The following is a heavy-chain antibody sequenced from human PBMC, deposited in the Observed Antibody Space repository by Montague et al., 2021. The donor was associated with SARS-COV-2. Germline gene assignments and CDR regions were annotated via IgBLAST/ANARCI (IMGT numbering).Heavy chain of an antibody. V-gene: IGHV4-39*01. J-gene: IGHJ3*02. D-gene: IGHD3-10*01. CDR2: NFQSGGI. Sequence: SETLSLTCTVSGGSIGGTNYYWDWIRQSPGKGLEWIGNNFQSGGISYYPSLQSRVSISVDKYSNQFSLRLSSVTAADTAVYFCARRAPHSPSGNYLVPGGFDIWGPGAMVTVSS. CDR1: GGSIGGTNYY. CDR3: ARRAPHSPSGNYLVPGGFDI.